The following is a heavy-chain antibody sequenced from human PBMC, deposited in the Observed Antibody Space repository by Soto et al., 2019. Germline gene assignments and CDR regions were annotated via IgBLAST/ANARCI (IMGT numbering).Heavy chain of an antibody. Sequence: GGSLRLSCAASGFTFSSYWMHWVRQVPGKGLVWVSHIDSDGNSKTYADSLKGRFTISRDNAKNTVYLQMNSLRAEGTAVYYCVRDDVGVGIYYWGLGTLVTVS. D-gene: IGHD1-26*01. J-gene: IGHJ4*02. CDR1: GFTFSSYW. CDR3: VRDDVGVGIYY. CDR2: IDSDGNSK. V-gene: IGHV3-74*03.